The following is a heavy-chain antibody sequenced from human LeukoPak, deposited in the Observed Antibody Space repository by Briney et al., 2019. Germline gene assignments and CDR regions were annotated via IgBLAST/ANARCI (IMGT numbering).Heavy chain of an antibody. D-gene: IGHD4-23*01. CDR3: ARVGDYGANSAMVMTP. CDR1: GGSFSSYV. J-gene: IGHJ4*02. V-gene: IGHV1-69*06. Sequence: SVKVSCKASGGSFSSYVFTWVRQAPGQGLEWMGGIVPIFGRANYAQKFQGRVTIAADKSTNTVYMEVSRLTSEDTAVYYCARVGDYGANSAMVMTPWGQGTLVTVSS. CDR2: IVPIFGRA.